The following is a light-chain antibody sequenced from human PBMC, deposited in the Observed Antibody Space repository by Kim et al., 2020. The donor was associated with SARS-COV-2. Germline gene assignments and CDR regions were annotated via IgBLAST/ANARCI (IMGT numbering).Light chain of an antibody. CDR1: QTVLYNSNNKNY. J-gene: IGKJ2*03. V-gene: IGKV4-1*01. CDR3: QQYYSTPPS. CDR2: WAS. Sequence: TATLNCKSSQTVLYNSNNKNYLAWYQQKPGQAPKLFIYWASIRESGVSDRFSGSGSETDFTLTISSLQAEDVAVYYCQQYYSTPPSFGQGTKLEI.